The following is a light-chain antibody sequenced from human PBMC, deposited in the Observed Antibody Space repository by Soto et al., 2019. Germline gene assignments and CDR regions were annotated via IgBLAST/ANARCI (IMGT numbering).Light chain of an antibody. Sequence: DIQMTQSPCSLSASVGDRVTIPCRASQSISSYLNWYQQKPDKAPKLLIYAASTLQSGVPSRFSGSGSGTDFTLTISSLKPEDFATYYCQQSGTTPPRTFGGGTKVDNK. CDR3: QQSGTTPPRT. J-gene: IGKJ4*01. CDR2: AAS. CDR1: QSISSY. V-gene: IGKV1-39*01.